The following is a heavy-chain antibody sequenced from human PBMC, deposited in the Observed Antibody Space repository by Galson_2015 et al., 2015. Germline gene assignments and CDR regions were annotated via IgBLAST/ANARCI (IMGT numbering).Heavy chain of an antibody. CDR2: IYYSGST. V-gene: IGHV4-39*01. CDR1: GGSISSSSYY. D-gene: IGHD5-12*01. Sequence: TLSLTCTVSGGSISSSSYYWGWIRQPPGKGLEWIGSIYYSGSTYYNPSLKSRVTISVDTSKNQFSLKLSSVTAADTAVYYCARHRGFFDYWGQGTLVTVSS. CDR3: ARHRGFFDY. J-gene: IGHJ4*02.